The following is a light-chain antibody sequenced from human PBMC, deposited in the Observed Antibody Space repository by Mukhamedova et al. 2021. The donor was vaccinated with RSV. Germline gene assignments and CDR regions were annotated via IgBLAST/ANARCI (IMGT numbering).Light chain of an antibody. CDR3: QQGYGSPRT. Sequence: WYQRRVHGKAPKLLIYGASNLQSGVPSRFSGSGSETDFTLTFSSLQPEDFATYFCQQGYGSPRTFGHGTKVEIK. J-gene: IGKJ1*01. CDR2: GAS. V-gene: IGKV1-39*01.